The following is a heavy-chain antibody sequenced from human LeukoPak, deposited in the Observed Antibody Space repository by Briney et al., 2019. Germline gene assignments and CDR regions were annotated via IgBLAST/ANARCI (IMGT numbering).Heavy chain of an antibody. CDR3: ARRAGVPDAKADWFDP. V-gene: IGHV4-34*01. Sequence: SSETLSLTCAVYGESFSGYYRSWIRQPPGKGLEWIGEMNHSGSANYNPSLKSRVTISVDTSKNQFSLKLSSVTAADTAVYYCARRAGVPDAKADWFDPWGQGTLVTVSS. D-gene: IGHD2-2*01. J-gene: IGHJ5*02. CDR1: GESFSGYY. CDR2: MNHSGSA.